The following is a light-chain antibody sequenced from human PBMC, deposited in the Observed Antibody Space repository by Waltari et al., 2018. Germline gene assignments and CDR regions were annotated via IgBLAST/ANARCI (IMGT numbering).Light chain of an antibody. CDR2: NNY. V-gene: IGLV1-40*01. J-gene: IGLJ2*01. Sequence: QPVLTQPPSVSGAPGQRVTISCTGSRSNIGSGYDVHWYQQLPGSAPKLLISNNYNRPSGVPDRFSGSKSGTSASLAITGLQAEDEADYYCQSFDSTLSGSYVVFGGGTKLTVL. CDR3: QSFDSTLSGSYVV. CDR1: RSNIGSGYD.